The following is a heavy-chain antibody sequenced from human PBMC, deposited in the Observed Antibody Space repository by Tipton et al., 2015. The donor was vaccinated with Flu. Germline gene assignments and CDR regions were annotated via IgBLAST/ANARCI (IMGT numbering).Heavy chain of an antibody. V-gene: IGHV4-61*02. Sequence: LRLSCTVSGGSISSGSYYWNWIRQPAGKGLEWVGRIFTSGSTNYNPSLKSRVTISVDTSKNQFSLMLTSVTAADTAVYYCARYCSGGSCKRDTNDAFDIWVQGTMVTVSS. CDR3: ARYCSGGSCKRDTNDAFDI. D-gene: IGHD2-15*01. J-gene: IGHJ3*02. CDR2: IFTSGST. CDR1: GGSISSGSYY.